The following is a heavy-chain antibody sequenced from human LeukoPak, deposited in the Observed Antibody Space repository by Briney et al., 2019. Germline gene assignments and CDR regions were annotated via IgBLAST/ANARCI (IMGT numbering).Heavy chain of an antibody. V-gene: IGHV3-30*18. Sequence: GGSLRLSCAASGFTFSSYGMHWVRQAPGKGLEWVAVISYDGSNKYYADSVKGRFTISRDNSKNTLYLQMNSLRAEDTAVHYCAKDVRLRYFDWSPDYYGMDVWGQGTTVTVSS. D-gene: IGHD3-9*01. CDR3: AKDVRLRYFDWSPDYYGMDV. J-gene: IGHJ6*02. CDR2: ISYDGSNK. CDR1: GFTFSSYG.